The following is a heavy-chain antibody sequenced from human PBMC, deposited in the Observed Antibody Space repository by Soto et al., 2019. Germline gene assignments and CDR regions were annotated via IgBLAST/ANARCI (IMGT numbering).Heavy chain of an antibody. V-gene: IGHV3-53*04. CDR1: GFTVSSNY. Sequence: EVQLVESGGGLVQPGGSLRLSCAASGFTVSSNYMSWVRQAPGKGLEWVSVIYSGGSTYYADSVKGRFTISRHNSKNTLYLQMNSLRAEDTAVYYCARDRGSYSSSWFAFDIWGQATMVTVSS. CDR2: IYSGGST. CDR3: ARDRGSYSSSWFAFDI. J-gene: IGHJ3*02. D-gene: IGHD6-13*01.